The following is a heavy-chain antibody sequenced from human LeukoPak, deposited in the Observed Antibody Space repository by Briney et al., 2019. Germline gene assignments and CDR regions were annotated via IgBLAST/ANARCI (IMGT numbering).Heavy chain of an antibody. CDR1: GYTFSNYG. Sequence: ASVKVSCKASGYTFSNYGITCVRQAPGQGLEGMGGIIPIFGTANYAQKFQGRVTITADESTSTAYMELSSLRSEDTAVYYCARADGDYSLWGQGTLVTVSS. J-gene: IGHJ4*02. D-gene: IGHD4-17*01. V-gene: IGHV1-69*13. CDR3: ARADGDYSL. CDR2: IIPIFGTA.